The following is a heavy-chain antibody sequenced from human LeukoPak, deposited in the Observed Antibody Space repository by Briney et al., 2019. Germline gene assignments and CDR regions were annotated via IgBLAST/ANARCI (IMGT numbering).Heavy chain of an antibody. V-gene: IGHV1-24*01. J-gene: IGHJ4*02. CDR1: GYTLTELS. D-gene: IGHD3-22*01. CDR3: ATDLIHLRRPYYYDSDLPDY. Sequence: ASVTVSCKVSGYTLTELSMHWVRQAPGKGLEWMGGFDPEDGETIYAQKFQGRVTMTEDTSTDTAYMELSSLRSEDTAVYYCATDLIHLRRPYYYDSDLPDYWGQGTLVTVSS. CDR2: FDPEDGET.